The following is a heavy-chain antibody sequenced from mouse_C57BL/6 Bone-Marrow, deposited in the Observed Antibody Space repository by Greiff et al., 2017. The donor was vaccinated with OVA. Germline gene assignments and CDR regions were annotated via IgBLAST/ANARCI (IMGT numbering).Heavy chain of an antibody. CDR1: GFTFSSYA. D-gene: IGHD1-1*01. CDR2: ISDGGSYT. V-gene: IGHV5-4*03. Sequence: EVKVVESGGGLVKPGGSLKLSCAASGFTFSSYAMSWVRQTPEKRLEWVATISDGGSYTYYPDNVKGRFTISRDNAKNNLYLQMSHLKSEDTAMYYCARAGDYYGSSIDYWGQGTTLTVSS. J-gene: IGHJ2*01. CDR3: ARAGDYYGSSIDY.